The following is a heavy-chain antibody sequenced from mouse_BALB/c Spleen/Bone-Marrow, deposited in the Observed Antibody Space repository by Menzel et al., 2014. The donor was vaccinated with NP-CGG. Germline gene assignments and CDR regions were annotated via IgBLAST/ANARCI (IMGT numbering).Heavy chain of an antibody. CDR3: ARGYSNNYAMDY. J-gene: IGHJ4*01. Sequence: QVQLQQSGAELVRPGVSVKISCKGSGCTFTDYAMHWVKQSHAESLEWIGVINAYFGDISYNQKFKGKATIAVDKTSRTVYMELARLTAEDSAIYYCARGYSNNYAMDYWGQGTSVTVSS. CDR1: GCTFTDYA. V-gene: IGHV1S137*01. CDR2: INAYFGDI. D-gene: IGHD2-5*01.